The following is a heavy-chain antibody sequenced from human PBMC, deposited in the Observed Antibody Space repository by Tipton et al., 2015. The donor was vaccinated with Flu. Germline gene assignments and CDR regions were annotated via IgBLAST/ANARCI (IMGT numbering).Heavy chain of an antibody. CDR1: GGSISSYY. Sequence: LRLSCTVFGGSISSYYWSWIRQPPGKGLEWIGYISYSGSTIYNPSLKSRVTISIDTSKNQFSVKLSSVTPADTAVYYCARLPLALSYFDYWGQGTLVTVSS. CDR2: ISYSGST. V-gene: IGHV4-59*01. CDR3: ARLPLALSYFDY. J-gene: IGHJ4*02.